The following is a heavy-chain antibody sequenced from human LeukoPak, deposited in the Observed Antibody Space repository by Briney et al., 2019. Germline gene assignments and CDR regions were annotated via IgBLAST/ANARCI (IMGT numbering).Heavy chain of an antibody. CDR1: GFTFSSYA. CDR2: ISGSGGST. V-gene: IGHV3-23*01. J-gene: IGHJ6*02. D-gene: IGHD2-21*02. Sequence: PGGSLRLSCAASGFTFSSYAMSWVRQAPGKGLEWVSAISGSGGSTYYADSVKGRFTISRDNSKNTLYLQMNSLRAEDTAVYYCARDPTLAYCGGDCYRVYYYGMDVWGQGTTVTVSS. CDR3: ARDPTLAYCGGDCYRVYYYGMDV.